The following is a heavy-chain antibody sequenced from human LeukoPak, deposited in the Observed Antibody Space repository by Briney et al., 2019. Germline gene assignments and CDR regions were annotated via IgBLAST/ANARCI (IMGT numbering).Heavy chain of an antibody. CDR3: ASRHSDGYSDY. J-gene: IGHJ4*02. CDR1: GFTFDEYA. D-gene: IGHD3-22*01. Sequence: TGGSLRLSCAASGFTFDEYAMSWVRQLPGKGLEWVSGLNWNGDTTDYADSVRGRFTISRDNAKNSLYLQMNSLTAEDTAFYYCASRHSDGYSDYWGQGTLVTVSS. V-gene: IGHV3-20*04. CDR2: LNWNGDTT.